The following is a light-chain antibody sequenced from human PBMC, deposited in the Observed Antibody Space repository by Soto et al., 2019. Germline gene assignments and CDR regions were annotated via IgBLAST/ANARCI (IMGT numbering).Light chain of an antibody. J-gene: IGKJ1*01. CDR2: GAS. CDR3: LQDYNYPRT. V-gene: IGKV3D-7*01. CDR1: QSVSSSY. Sequence: EIVGTQSAGTLSLYPRERATLSCMSSQSVSSSYLAWYQQKPGQTPRLLIYGASTRATGIPARFSGSGSGTEFTLTISSLQPEDFATYYCLQDYNYPRTFGQGTKVDNK.